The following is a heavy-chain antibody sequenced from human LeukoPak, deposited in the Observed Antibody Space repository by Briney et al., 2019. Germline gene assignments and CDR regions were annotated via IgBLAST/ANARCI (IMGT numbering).Heavy chain of an antibody. CDR1: GGSFSGYY. CDR2: INHSGST. V-gene: IGHV4-34*01. D-gene: IGHD3-22*01. Sequence: PSETLSLTCAVYGGSFSGYYWSWIRQPPGKGLEWIGEINHSGSTNYNPSLKSRVTISVDTSKNQFSLKLSSVTAADTAVYYCASKYYYDSSGYYDSYWGQGTLVTVSS. CDR3: ASKYYYDSSGYYDSY. J-gene: IGHJ4*02.